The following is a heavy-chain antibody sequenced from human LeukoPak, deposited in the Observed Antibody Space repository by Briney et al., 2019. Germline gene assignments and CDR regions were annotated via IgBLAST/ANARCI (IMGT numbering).Heavy chain of an antibody. CDR3: ARDVLGGGSYFDY. Sequence: ASVKVSCKASGGTFSSYAISWVRQAPGQGLEWMGWISAYNGNTNYAQKLQGRVTMTTDTSTSTAYMELRSLRSDDTAVYYCARDVLGGGSYFDYWGQGTLVTVSS. J-gene: IGHJ4*02. CDR2: ISAYNGNT. D-gene: IGHD3-16*01. CDR1: GGTFSSYA. V-gene: IGHV1-18*01.